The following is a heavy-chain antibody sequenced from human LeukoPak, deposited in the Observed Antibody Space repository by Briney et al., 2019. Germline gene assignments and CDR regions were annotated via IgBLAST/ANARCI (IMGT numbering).Heavy chain of an antibody. CDR2: ISGSGGST. D-gene: IGHD3-22*01. Sequence: PGGSLRLSCAASGFTFSSYAMSWVRQAPGKGLEWVSAISGSGGSTYHADSVKGRFTISRDNSKNTLYLQMNSLRAEDTAVYYCAKGNYYDSSGYPDYWGQGTPVTVSS. V-gene: IGHV3-23*01. J-gene: IGHJ4*02. CDR1: GFTFSSYA. CDR3: AKGNYYDSSGYPDY.